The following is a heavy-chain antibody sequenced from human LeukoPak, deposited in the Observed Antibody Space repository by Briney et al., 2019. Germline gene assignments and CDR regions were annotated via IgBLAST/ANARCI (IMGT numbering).Heavy chain of an antibody. CDR3: ARSQGVAAAGVYYYYGMDV. CDR1: GYTFTSYY. D-gene: IGHD6-13*01. V-gene: IGHV1-46*01. Sequence: ASVKVSCKASGYTFTSYYMHWVRQAPGQGLEWMGIINPSGGSTSYAQKFQGRVTMTRDTSTSTVYMELSSLRSEDTAVYYCARSQGVAAAGVYYYYGMDVWGQGTTVTVSS. CDR2: INPSGGST. J-gene: IGHJ6*02.